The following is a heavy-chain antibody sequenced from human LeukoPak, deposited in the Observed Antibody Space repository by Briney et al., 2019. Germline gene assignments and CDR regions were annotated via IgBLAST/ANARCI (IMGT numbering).Heavy chain of an antibody. J-gene: IGHJ4*02. Sequence: PGGSLRLPCAASGFPFSNYAMSWVRQAPGKGLEWVSYISSSSSTIYYADSVKGRFTISRDNAKNSLYLQMNSLRAEDTAVYYCARGTLYGDYYFDYWGQGTLVTVSS. CDR2: ISSSSSTI. CDR1: GFPFSNYA. CDR3: ARGTLYGDYYFDY. V-gene: IGHV3-48*04. D-gene: IGHD4-17*01.